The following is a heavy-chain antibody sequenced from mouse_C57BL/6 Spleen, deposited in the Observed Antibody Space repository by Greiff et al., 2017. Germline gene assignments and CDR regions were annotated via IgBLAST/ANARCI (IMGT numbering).Heavy chain of an antibody. CDR2: ISNGGGST. J-gene: IGHJ3*01. CDR3: ARRELAY. Sequence: EVKLQESGRGLVQPGGSLKLSCAASGFTFSDYYMYWVRQTPEKRLEWVAYISNGGGSTYYPDTVKGRFTISRDNATNTLYLQMSRLKSEDTAMYYCARRELAYWGQGTLVTVSA. V-gene: IGHV5-12*01. CDR1: GFTFSDYY.